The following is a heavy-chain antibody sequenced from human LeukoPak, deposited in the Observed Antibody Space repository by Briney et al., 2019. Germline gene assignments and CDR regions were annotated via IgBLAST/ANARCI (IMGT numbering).Heavy chain of an antibody. CDR3: AKEYTGTFSPFPSYFDN. J-gene: IGHJ4*02. CDR1: GFTFNSYA. CDR2: ISDSGAGK. D-gene: IGHD1-26*01. V-gene: IGHV3-23*01. Sequence: GGSLRLSCAASGFTFNSYAMSWVRQAPGKGLEWVSGISDSGAGKYYADSVKGHFTISRDNSKNTLYLQLSSLRVEDTAIYYCAKEYTGTFSPFPSYFDNWGQGTLVTVSS.